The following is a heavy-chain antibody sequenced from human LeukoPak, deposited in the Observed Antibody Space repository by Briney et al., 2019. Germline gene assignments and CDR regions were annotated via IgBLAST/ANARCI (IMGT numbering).Heavy chain of an antibody. CDR2: ISGNGRST. Sequence: GGSLRLSCAASGFTFSSYGMSWVRQAPGKGLEWVSTISGNGRSTDYADSVKGRFTISRDNSENTLYLQMNSLRAEDTAVYYCAKGYGDYPNNFDYWGQGTLVTVSS. V-gene: IGHV3-23*01. J-gene: IGHJ4*02. CDR3: AKGYGDYPNNFDY. CDR1: GFTFSSYG. D-gene: IGHD4-17*01.